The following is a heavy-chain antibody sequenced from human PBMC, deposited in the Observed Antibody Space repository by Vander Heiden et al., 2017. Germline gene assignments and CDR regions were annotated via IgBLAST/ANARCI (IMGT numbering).Heavy chain of an antibody. CDR2: SNHGGST. J-gene: IGHJ4*02. CDR1: GRSFSGYY. Sequence: QGQLQQWGAGLLKPSETLSLTCAVYGRSFSGYYWSWIRQPPGTGLAWIGESNHGGSTNYNPSRKSRVTISVDTSKNQFSLKLGSVTAADTAVYYCARDSIAVNLDYWGQGTLVTVSS. D-gene: IGHD6-19*01. V-gene: IGHV4-34*01. CDR3: ARDSIAVNLDY.